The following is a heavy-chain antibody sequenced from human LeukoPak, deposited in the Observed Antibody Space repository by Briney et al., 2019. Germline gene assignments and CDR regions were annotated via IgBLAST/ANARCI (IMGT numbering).Heavy chain of an antibody. CDR1: GFTFSSYG. CDR2: RRYDGITK. V-gene: IGHV3-30*02. D-gene: IGHD2-2*01. J-gene: IGHJ4*02. Sequence: GGSLRLSCGASGFTFSSYGMHWVRQAPCKGLEWVAFRRYDGITKYYADSVKGRFTISRDNSKNTLYLQMNSLRAEDTAVYYCAEAIGHCSSTSCYGKYYFDYWGQGTLVTVSS. CDR3: AEAIGHCSSTSCYGKYYFDY.